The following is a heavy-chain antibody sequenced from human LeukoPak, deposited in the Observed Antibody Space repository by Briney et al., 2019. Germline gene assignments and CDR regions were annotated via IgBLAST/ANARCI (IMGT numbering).Heavy chain of an antibody. V-gene: IGHV1-18*01. Sequence: PTVKVSCKASVYTFTRYCISWVPQAPGQGLEGRMCIRSYNCNRNYAQKLQGRVTMTTDTSTSTAYMELRSLRSDDTAVYYCARDSGAYYYDSSGYDGFYDYWGQGTLVTVSS. CDR2: IRSYNCNR. CDR3: ARDSGAYYYDSSGYDGFYDY. D-gene: IGHD3-22*01. J-gene: IGHJ4*02. CDR1: VYTFTRYC.